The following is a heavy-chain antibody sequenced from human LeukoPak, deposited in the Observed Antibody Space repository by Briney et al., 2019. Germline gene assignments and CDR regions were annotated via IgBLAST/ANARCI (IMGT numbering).Heavy chain of an antibody. J-gene: IGHJ4*02. CDR3: ARAIYGDYATE. CDR2: IYYSGST. V-gene: IGHV4-59*11. D-gene: IGHD4-17*01. Sequence: ASETLSLTCIVSGGSISTHYWSWIRQPPGKGLEWIGYIYYSGSTNYNPSLKSRVTISVDTSKNQFSLKLSSVTAADTAVYYCARAIYGDYATEWGQGTLVTVSS. CDR1: GGSISTHY.